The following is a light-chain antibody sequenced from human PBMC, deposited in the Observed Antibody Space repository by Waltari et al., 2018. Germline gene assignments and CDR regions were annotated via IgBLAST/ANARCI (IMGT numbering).Light chain of an antibody. CDR2: LTH. V-gene: IGLV1-47*01. CDR3: ATRDEGPTVV. J-gene: IGLJ2*01. CDR1: LSNIGTHY. Sequence: QPVLTQPPSASGTPGQSVTISCSGSLSNIGTHYVYWYQQLPGTAPKLLTYLTHQRPSGVPDRFSASKSGTSASLAISGLRFEDEGDYYCATRDEGPTVVFGGGTKVTVL.